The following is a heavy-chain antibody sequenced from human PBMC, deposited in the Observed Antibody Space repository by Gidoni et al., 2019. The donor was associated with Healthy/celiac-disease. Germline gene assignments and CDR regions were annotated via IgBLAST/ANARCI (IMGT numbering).Heavy chain of an antibody. CDR1: GYSFTSYW. V-gene: IGHV5-51*03. J-gene: IGHJ6*02. CDR2: NYPGDSDT. Sequence: EVHLVQSVAEVTNPGESLNISCMGSGYSFTSYWIGWVRQMPGKGLEWMGINYPGDSDTRYSTSFQGQVTISADKSISTAYLQWSSLKASDTAMYYCARMNTYYYYGMDVWGQGTTVTVSS. CDR3: ARMNTYYYYGMDV.